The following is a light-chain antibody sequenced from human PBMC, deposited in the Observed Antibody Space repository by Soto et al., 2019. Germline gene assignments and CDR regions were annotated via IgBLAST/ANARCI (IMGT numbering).Light chain of an antibody. CDR2: GAS. J-gene: IGKJ1*01. Sequence: EIVLMQSPGTLSLSPGERATLSCRASQTVTSSNLAWYQQKPGQAPKVLIYGASSRATGIPDRFSGSGSGTDFTLTISRLEPEDFAVYYCQQYGSSPRTFGQGTKVDIK. CDR3: QQYGSSPRT. V-gene: IGKV3-20*01. CDR1: QTVTSSN.